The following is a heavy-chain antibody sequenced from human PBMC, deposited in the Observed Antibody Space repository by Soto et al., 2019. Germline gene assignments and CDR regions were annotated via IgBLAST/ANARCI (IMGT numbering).Heavy chain of an antibody. CDR3: AKGGEVGGVLGDH. D-gene: IGHD1-26*01. J-gene: IGHJ4*02. CDR2: ISYDGSYQ. Sequence: QEQLVESGGGVVQPGTSLRLSCEASGFAFNKFGMHWVRQAPGKGLEWVAFISYDGSYQYYADSVQGRLTITRDNSMNTLNMQLNSLRREDTAVYYCAKGGEVGGVLGDHWGQGTLVTVSS. CDR1: GFAFNKFG. V-gene: IGHV3-30*18.